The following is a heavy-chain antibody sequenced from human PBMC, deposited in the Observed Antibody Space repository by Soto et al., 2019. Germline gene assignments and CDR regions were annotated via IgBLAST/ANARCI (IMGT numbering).Heavy chain of an antibody. D-gene: IGHD3-10*02. CDR1: GGSFSGYY. CDR2: INHSGST. Sequence: PSETLSLTCAVYGGSFSGYYWSWIRQPPGKGLEWIGEINHSGSTNYNPSLKSRVTISVDTSKNQFSLKLSSVTAADTAVYYCARGGGLFGELLEPIDYWGQGTLVTVSS. CDR3: ARGGGLFGELLEPIDY. V-gene: IGHV4-34*01. J-gene: IGHJ4*02.